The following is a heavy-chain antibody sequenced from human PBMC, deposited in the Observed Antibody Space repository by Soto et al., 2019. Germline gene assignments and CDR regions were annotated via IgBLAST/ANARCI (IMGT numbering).Heavy chain of an antibody. CDR1: GYTFTSYG. CDR3: ARDHDYGDYPALDAFDI. Sequence: QVQLVQSGAEVKKPGASVKVSCKASGYTFTSYGISWVRQAPGQGLEWMGWISAYNGNTNYAQKLQGRVTMTTDTSTSTAYMELRSLRSDDPAVYYCARDHDYGDYPALDAFDIWGQGTMVTVSS. J-gene: IGHJ3*02. V-gene: IGHV1-18*01. CDR2: ISAYNGNT. D-gene: IGHD4-17*01.